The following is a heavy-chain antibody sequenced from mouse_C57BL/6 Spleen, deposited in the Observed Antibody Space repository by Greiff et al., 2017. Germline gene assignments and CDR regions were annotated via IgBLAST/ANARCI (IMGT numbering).Heavy chain of an antibody. CDR1: GYSITSGYD. Sequence: DVKLQESGPGMVKPSQSLSLTCTVTGYSITSGYDWHWIRHFPGNKLEWMGYISYSGSTNYNPSLKSRISITHDTSKNHFFLKLNSVTTEDTATYYCARGGYSRPYAMDYWGQGTSVTVSS. D-gene: IGHD2-3*01. CDR2: ISYSGST. J-gene: IGHJ4*01. CDR3: ARGGYSRPYAMDY. V-gene: IGHV3-1*01.